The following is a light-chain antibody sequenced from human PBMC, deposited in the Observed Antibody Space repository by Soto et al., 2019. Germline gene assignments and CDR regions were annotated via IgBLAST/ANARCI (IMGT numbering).Light chain of an antibody. V-gene: IGKV3-15*01. CDR2: GAS. J-gene: IGKJ5*01. CDR1: QSVSSN. CDR3: QKYGSSSIT. Sequence: EIVMTQSPANLSVSPGERATLSCRASQSVSSNLAWYQQKPGQAHRLLIYGASTRATGIPARFSGSGSGTDFTLTISRLEHEEFAVYYCQKYGSSSITFGQGTRREIK.